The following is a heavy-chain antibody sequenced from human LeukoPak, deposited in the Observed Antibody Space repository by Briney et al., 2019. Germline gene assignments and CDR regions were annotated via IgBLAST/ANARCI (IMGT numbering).Heavy chain of an antibody. CDR1: GFPFRRYA. J-gene: IGHJ3*02. V-gene: IGHV3-30*02. Sequence: GGPLRLSCAASGFPFRRYAMHWVRQPLGKGLKWVTFIRYDGSEKYYVDSVKGRFTVSRDNFKDTLYLQMSSLRVEDTAVYYCAKAYSTYSFGYPDAFDMWGQGTMVIVSS. CDR2: IRYDGSEK. CDR3: AKAYSTYSFGYPDAFDM. D-gene: IGHD5-18*01.